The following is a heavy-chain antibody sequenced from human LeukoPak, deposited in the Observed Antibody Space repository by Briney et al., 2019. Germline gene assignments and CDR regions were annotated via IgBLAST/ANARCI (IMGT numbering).Heavy chain of an antibody. CDR1: GFTFSSYW. CDR2: IKSDGKT. V-gene: IGHV3-74*01. D-gene: IGHD3-22*01. CDR3: ARAPSEIGGYYPEYFRH. J-gene: IGHJ1*01. Sequence: GGSLRLSCAASGFTFSSYWTHWVRQAPGKGLVWVSRIKSDGKTNYADSVKGRFTISRDNAKNTVSLQMNRLRAEDTGVYYCARAPSEIGGYYPEYFRHWGQGTLVTVSS.